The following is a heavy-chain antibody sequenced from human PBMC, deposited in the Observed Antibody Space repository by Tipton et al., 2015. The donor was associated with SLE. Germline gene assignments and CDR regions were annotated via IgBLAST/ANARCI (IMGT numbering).Heavy chain of an antibody. CDR1: GGTISSYY. V-gene: IGHV4-59*01. D-gene: IGHD5-12*01. Sequence: GSLRLSCTVSGGTISSYYWSWIRQPPGKGLEWIGYIYYSGSTNYNPSLKSRVTISVDTAKNQFSLKLSSVTAADTAVYYCAIVPRGGGYDWVYFDYWGQGTLFTVSS. J-gene: IGHJ4*02. CDR2: IYYSGST. CDR3: AIVPRGGGYDWVYFDY.